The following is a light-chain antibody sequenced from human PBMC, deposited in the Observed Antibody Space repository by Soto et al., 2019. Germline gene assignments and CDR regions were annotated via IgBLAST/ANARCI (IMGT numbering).Light chain of an antibody. V-gene: IGKV1-27*01. CDR3: QKYNSALSRG. CDR2: AAS. J-gene: IGKJ1*01. CDR1: QRIANW. Sequence: IEVTQYPSTLSASVGDRVTITCRASQRIANWLAWYQQKPGKVPKLLIYAASTLQSGVPSRFSGSGSGTDFTLTITSLQPEDVATYYCQKYNSALSRGFGQLTKVDIK.